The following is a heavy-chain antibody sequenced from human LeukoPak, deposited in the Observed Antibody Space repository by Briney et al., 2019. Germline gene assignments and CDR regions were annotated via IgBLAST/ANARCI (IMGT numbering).Heavy chain of an antibody. CDR2: TWHSGSST. CDR1: DGSIKTNYW. Sequence: SETLSLTCTVSDGSIKTNYWWTWVRQPPGKGLEWIGETWHSGSSTNYNPSLKSRVTISVDKPKSQFSLKLTSVTAADTAIYHCARGNEYTWWQWSQGTLVTVSS. V-gene: IGHV4-4*02. J-gene: IGHJ4*02. CDR3: ARGNEYTWWQ. D-gene: IGHD2-15*01.